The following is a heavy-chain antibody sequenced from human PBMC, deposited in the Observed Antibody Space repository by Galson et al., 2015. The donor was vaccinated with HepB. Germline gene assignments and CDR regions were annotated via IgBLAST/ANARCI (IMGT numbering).Heavy chain of an antibody. CDR1: GDSVSSHSAA. CDR3: ARVEQQVVPTGWFDP. D-gene: IGHD6-13*01. J-gene: IGHJ5*02. CDR2: TYYRSKWYT. V-gene: IGHV6-1*01. Sequence: CAISGDSVSSHSAAWNWIRQSPSRGLEWLGRTYYRSKWYTDYALSVQGRITINPDTSRNQFSLQLTSVTPDDTAVYYCARVEQQVVPTGWFDPWGQGTLVTVSS.